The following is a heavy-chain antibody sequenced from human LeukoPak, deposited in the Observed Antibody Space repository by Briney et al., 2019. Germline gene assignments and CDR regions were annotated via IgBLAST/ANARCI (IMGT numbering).Heavy chain of an antibody. CDR2: ISYDGSNK. J-gene: IGHJ4*02. V-gene: IGHV3-30-3*01. CDR1: GFTFSSYA. CDR3: ARDSFSVDY. Sequence: PGGSLRLSCAASGFTFSSYAMHWVRQAPGKGLEWVAVISYDGSNKYYADSVKGRFTISRDNSKNTLYLQMNSLRAEDTAVYYCARDSFSVDYWDQGTLVTVSS.